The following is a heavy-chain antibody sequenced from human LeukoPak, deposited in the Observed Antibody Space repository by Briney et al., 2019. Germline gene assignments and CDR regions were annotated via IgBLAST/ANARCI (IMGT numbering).Heavy chain of an antibody. J-gene: IGHJ4*02. D-gene: IGHD6-19*01. V-gene: IGHV4-59*01. CDR3: ARDALSRSSGWWLDY. Sequence: SETLSLTCTVSGGSISSYYWSWIRQPPGKGLEWIGYIYYSGSTTYNPSLKSRVTISVDTSKNQFSLKLSSVTAEDTAVYYCARDALSRSSGWWLDYWGQGTLVTVSS. CDR1: GGSISSYY. CDR2: IYYSGST.